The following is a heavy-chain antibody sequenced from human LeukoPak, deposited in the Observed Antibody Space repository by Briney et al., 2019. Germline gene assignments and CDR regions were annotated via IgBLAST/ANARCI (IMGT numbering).Heavy chain of an antibody. CDR1: GFTFNNHP. CDR2: ISSDGGSP. CDR3: ALSLRDSSFDY. V-gene: IGHV3-64*02. Sequence: GGSLRLSCAASGFTFNNHPMHWVRQAPGKGLEYVSAISSDGGSPYYADSVKGRFTISRDNSKNTLYLQMGSLRDEDTAVYYCALSLRDSSFDYWGQGTLVTVSS. J-gene: IGHJ4*02. D-gene: IGHD3-10*01.